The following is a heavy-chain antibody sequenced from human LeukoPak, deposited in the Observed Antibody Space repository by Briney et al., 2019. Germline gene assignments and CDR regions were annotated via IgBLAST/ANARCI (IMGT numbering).Heavy chain of an antibody. D-gene: IGHD1-14*01. CDR2: IYYSGST. CDR3: ARDPPGEEPERDRFDP. CDR1: GGSISSGDYY. V-gene: IGHV4-61*08. Sequence: SETLSLTCTVSGGSISSGDYYWSWIRQPPGKGLEWIGYIYYSGSTNYNPSLKSRVTISVDRSKNQFSLKLSSVTAADTAVYYCARDPPGEEPERDRFDPWGQGTLVTVSS. J-gene: IGHJ5*02.